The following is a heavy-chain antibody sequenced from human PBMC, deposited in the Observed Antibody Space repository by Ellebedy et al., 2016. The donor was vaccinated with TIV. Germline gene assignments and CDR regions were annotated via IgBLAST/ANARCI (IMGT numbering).Heavy chain of an antibody. Sequence: SETLSLTCAVYGGSFSGYYWSWIRQPPGKGLEWIGNIYYSGSTYYNPSLKSRVTISVDTSKNQFSLKLSSVTAADTAVYYCARIYNWFDPWGQGTLVTVSS. CDR3: ARIYNWFDP. V-gene: IGHV4-34*01. J-gene: IGHJ5*02. CDR2: IYYSGST. CDR1: GGSFSGYY.